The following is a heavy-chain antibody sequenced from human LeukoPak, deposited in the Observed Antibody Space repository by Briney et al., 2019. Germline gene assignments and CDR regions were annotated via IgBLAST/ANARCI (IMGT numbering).Heavy chain of an antibody. Sequence: SVTVSFTCSVGTFITYAISWGGQAPGQGLEWMGGIIPIFGTANYAQKFQGRVTITTDESTSTAYMELRSLRSEDTAVNYCARSPISSGELHAFDIWGQGTMVTVSS. CDR2: IIPIFGTA. CDR3: ARSPISSGELHAFDI. CDR1: VGTFITYA. V-gene: IGHV1-69*05. J-gene: IGHJ3*02. D-gene: IGHD1-26*01.